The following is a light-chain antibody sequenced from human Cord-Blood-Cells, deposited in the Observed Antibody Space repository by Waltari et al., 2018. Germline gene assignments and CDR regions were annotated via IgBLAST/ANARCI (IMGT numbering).Light chain of an antibody. CDR2: EVS. CDR3: SSYAGSNNFGV. J-gene: IGLJ3*02. CDR1: SSDVGGYNY. V-gene: IGLV2-8*01. Sequence: QSALTQPPSASGSPGQSVTISRTGTSSDVGGYNYVSWYQQHPGKAPKLMIYEVSKRPSGVPDRFSGSKSGNTASLTVSGLQAEDEADYYCSSYAGSNNFGVFGGGTKLTVL.